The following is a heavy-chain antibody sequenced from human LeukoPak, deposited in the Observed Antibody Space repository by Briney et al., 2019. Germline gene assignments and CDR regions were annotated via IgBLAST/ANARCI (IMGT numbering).Heavy chain of an antibody. Sequence: GGSLRLSCAASGFTFSSYSMNWVRQAPGKGLEWVSYISSSSSTIYYADSVKGRFTISRDNAKNSLYLQMNSLRAEDTAVYYCARLHGFQIDYWGQGTLVTVSS. CDR2: ISSSSSTI. CDR3: ARLHGFQIDY. D-gene: IGHD3-10*01. J-gene: IGHJ4*02. V-gene: IGHV3-48*01. CDR1: GFTFSSYS.